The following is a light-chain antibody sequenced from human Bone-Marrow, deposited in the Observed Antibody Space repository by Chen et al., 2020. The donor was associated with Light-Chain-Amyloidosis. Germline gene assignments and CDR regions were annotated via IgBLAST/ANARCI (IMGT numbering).Light chain of an antibody. CDR2: DVT. CDR1: SSEIGGYNY. Sequence: QSALTQPASVSGSPGQSITISCTGTSSEIGGYNYVFWYQQHPGRAPKLMIYDVTNRPSGVSNRFSGSKSGNTASLTISGLQAEDEADYYCSSYTTTSAPLIFGGGTKLTVL. CDR3: SSYTTTSAPLI. J-gene: IGLJ2*01. V-gene: IGLV2-14*03.